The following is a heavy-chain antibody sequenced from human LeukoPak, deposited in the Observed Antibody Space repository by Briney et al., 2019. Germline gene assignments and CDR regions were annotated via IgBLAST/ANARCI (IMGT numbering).Heavy chain of an antibody. CDR3: ARADDSSGYYYPDDAFDI. D-gene: IGHD3-22*01. CDR2: ISSSGSTI. V-gene: IGHV3-48*03. J-gene: IGHJ3*02. CDR1: GFTFSSYE. Sequence: GGSLRLSCAASGFTFSSYEMNWVRQAPGKGLEWVSYISSSGSTIYYADSVKGRFTISRDNAKNSLYLQMNSLRAEDTAVYYCARADDSSGYYYPDDAFDIWGQGTMVTVSS.